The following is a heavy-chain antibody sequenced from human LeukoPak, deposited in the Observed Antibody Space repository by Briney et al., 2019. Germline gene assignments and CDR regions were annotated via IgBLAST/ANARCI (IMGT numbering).Heavy chain of an antibody. CDR3: ARVVPPADFWSGYFFDY. Sequence: SETLSLTCTVSGGSISSGGYFWNWIRQHPEKGLEWIGYIYYSGRTYYNPSLKSRVTISVDRSKNQFSLKLSSVTAADTAVYYCARVVPPADFWSGYFFDYWGQGTLVTVSS. CDR1: GGSISSGGYF. J-gene: IGHJ4*02. V-gene: IGHV4-31*03. CDR2: IYYSGRT. D-gene: IGHD3-3*01.